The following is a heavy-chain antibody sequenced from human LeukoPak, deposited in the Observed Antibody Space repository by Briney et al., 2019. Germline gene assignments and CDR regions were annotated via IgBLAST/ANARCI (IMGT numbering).Heavy chain of an antibody. D-gene: IGHD4-17*01. CDR1: GGSISRYY. J-gene: IGHJ3*02. V-gene: IGHV4-59*01. CDR3: ARDPHYGDILNDPFDI. Sequence: SETLSLTCTVSGGSISRYYWSWIRQPPGKGLEWIGYINYSGSTKYNPSLKSRVTISVDTSKNQFSLKLSSVTAADTAVYFCARDPHYGDILNDPFDIWGQWTMVTVSS. CDR2: INYSGST.